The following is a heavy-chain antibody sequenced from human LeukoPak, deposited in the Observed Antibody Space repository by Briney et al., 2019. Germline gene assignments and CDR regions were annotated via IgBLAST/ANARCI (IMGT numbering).Heavy chain of an antibody. CDR1: GGTFSSYA. D-gene: IGHD6-13*01. CDR2: IIPILGIA. CDR3: ARDGYSSSEAVDY. Sequence: GASVKVSCKASGGTFSSYAISWVRQAPGQGLEWMGRIIPILGIANYAQKFQGRVTITADKSTSTAYMELSSLRSEDTAVYYCARDGYSSSEAVDYWGQGTLVTVSS. V-gene: IGHV1-69*04. J-gene: IGHJ4*02.